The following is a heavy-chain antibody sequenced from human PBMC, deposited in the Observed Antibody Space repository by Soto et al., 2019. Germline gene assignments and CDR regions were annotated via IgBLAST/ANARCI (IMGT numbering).Heavy chain of an antibody. CDR1: GASVSSGNW. V-gene: IGHV4-4*02. Sequence: QVQLQESGPGLVKPSGTLSLTCAVSGASVSSGNWWSWVRQPPGKGLEWIGEIYHSGTTNYNPSLRSQXXIXVXXSKNQLSLKLTSVTAADTALYYCAMSGDHGRWFDPWGQGILVTVSS. J-gene: IGHJ5*02. D-gene: IGHD4-17*01. CDR3: AMSGDHGRWFDP. CDR2: IYHSGTT.